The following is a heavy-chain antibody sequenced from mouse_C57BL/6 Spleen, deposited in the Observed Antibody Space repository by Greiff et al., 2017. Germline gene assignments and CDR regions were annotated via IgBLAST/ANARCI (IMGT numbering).Heavy chain of an antibody. V-gene: IGHV1-52*01. CDR3: ARRGTVVEDWYFDV. D-gene: IGHD1-1*01. Sequence: QVQLQQPGAELVRPGSSVKLSCKASGYTFTSYWMHWVKQRPIQGLEWIGNIDPSDSETHYNQKFKDKATLTVDKSSSTAYMQRSSLTSEDSAVYYCARRGTVVEDWYFDVWGTGTTVTVSS. CDR2: IDPSDSET. CDR1: GYTFTSYW. J-gene: IGHJ1*03.